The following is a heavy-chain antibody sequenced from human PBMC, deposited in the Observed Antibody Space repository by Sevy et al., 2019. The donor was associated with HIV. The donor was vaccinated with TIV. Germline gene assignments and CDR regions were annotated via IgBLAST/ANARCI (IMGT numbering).Heavy chain of an antibody. D-gene: IGHD5-18*01. CDR3: VRGGLGGYSYSLDC. CDR1: GFSFSSYW. J-gene: IGHJ4*02. V-gene: IGHV3-7*01. Sequence: GGSLRLSCAASGFSFSSYWMSWVRQAPGKGLEWVATMKEDGSEKYYVDSVEGRFTISRDNAKNSLYLQMNSLRAEDTAVYFCVRGGLGGYSYSLDCWGQGALVTVSS. CDR2: MKEDGSEK.